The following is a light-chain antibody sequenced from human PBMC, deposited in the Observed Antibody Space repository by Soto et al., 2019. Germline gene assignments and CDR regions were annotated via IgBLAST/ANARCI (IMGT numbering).Light chain of an antibody. Sequence: EIVLTQSPGTLSLSPGERATLSCRASQSVSSSYLAWYQQKPGQAPMLLIYGASSRATGIPDRFSGSGSGKDFTRTISRLEPEDFAVDYCQQYGSSPLFTFGPGTEVDIK. J-gene: IGKJ3*01. CDR3: QQYGSSPLFT. CDR2: GAS. CDR1: QSVSSSY. V-gene: IGKV3-20*01.